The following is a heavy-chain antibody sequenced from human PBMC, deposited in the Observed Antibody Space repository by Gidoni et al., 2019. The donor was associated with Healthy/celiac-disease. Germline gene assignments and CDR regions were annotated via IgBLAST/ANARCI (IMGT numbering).Heavy chain of an antibody. Sequence: EVQLVESGGGLVQPGGSLRLSCAASGYTFSSNYMSWVRQAPGKGLEWVSVIYSGGRTYYADSVKGRFTISRDNSKNTLYLQMHSLRAEDTAVYYCAREGLVGSGFDYWGQGPLVTVSS. CDR3: AREGLVGSGFDY. CDR2: IYSGGRT. V-gene: IGHV3-66*01. J-gene: IGHJ4*02. CDR1: GYTFSSNY. D-gene: IGHD2-2*01.